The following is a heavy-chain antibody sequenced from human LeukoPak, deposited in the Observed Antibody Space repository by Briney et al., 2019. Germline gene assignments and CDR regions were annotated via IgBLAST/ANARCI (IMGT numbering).Heavy chain of an antibody. J-gene: IGHJ6*03. V-gene: IGHV1-69*13. CDR1: GYTFTSYY. Sequence: GASVKVSCKASGYTFTSYYMHWVRQAPGQGLEWMGGIIPIFGTANYAQKFQGRVTITADESTSTAYMELSSLRSEDTAVYYCARVHKKIVVARPVYYYYYMDVWGKGTTVTISS. CDR2: IIPIFGTA. D-gene: IGHD3-22*01. CDR3: ARVHKKIVVARPVYYYYYMDV.